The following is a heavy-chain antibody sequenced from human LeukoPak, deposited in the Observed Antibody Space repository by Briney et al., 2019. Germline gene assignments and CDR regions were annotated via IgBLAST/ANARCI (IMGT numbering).Heavy chain of an antibody. CDR2: IMPLFNTA. J-gene: IGHJ6*03. V-gene: IGHV1-69*05. CDR3: ARVDRSYYYLDV. CDR1: GATFSSYS. Sequence: ASVKVSCKASGATFSSYSITWVRQAPGQGLEWMGGIMPLFNTANYAQQFQGRVTITTDESTSTAYLDLRSLRFEDTAMYYCARVDRSYYYLDVWGKGTAVTVSS.